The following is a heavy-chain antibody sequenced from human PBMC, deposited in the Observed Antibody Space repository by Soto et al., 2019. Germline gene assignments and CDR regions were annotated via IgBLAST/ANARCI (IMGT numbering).Heavy chain of an antibody. CDR2: ISYSGTT. D-gene: IGHD2-2*01. CDR3: ARGRSIVVVPAASGPFGTDV. J-gene: IGHJ6*02. CDR1: GASLNSYY. Sequence: SETLSLTCTVSGASLNSYYWNWIRQPPGGGLEWLGFISYSGTTNYNPSLRSRVAISVDTSKNQFSLKLSSVTAADTAVYYCARGRSIVVVPAASGPFGTDVWGQGTTVTVSS. V-gene: IGHV4-59*12.